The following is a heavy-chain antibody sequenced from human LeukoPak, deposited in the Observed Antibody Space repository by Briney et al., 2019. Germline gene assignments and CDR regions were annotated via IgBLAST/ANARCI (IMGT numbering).Heavy chain of an antibody. CDR2: INHSGST. J-gene: IGHJ5*02. Sequence: KTSETLSLTCAVYGGSFSGYYWSWIRQPPGKGLEWIGEINHSGSTNYNPFLKSRVTISVDTSKNQFSLKLSSVTAADTAVYYCARGLMVRGVIITGSNWFDPWGQGTLVTVSS. D-gene: IGHD3-10*01. V-gene: IGHV4-34*01. CDR3: ARGLMVRGVIITGSNWFDP. CDR1: GGSFSGYY.